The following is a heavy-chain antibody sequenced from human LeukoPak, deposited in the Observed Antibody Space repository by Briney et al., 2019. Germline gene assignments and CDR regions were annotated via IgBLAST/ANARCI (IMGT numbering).Heavy chain of an antibody. CDR3: AKDREMATVQHAFDI. D-gene: IGHD5-24*01. J-gene: IGHJ3*02. CDR1: GFIFSTYG. V-gene: IGHV3-30*18. CDR2: ISYDGSNK. Sequence: GGSLRLSCAASGFIFSTYGLHWVRQAPRKGLEWVAVISYDGSNKYYADSVKGRFTISRDNSKSTLYLQMNSLRAEDTAVYYCAKDREMATVQHAFDIWGQGTMVTVSS.